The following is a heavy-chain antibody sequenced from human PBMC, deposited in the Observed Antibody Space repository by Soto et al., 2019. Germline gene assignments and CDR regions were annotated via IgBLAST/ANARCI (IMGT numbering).Heavy chain of an antibody. CDR2: IYYSGST. CDR3: ARSGYSYGFSF. Sequence: SETLSLTCTVSGGSISSYYWSWIRQPPGKGLEWIGYIYYSGSTNYNPSLKSRVTISVDTSKNQFSLKLSSVTAADTAVYYCARSGYSYGFSFWGQGTMVTVSS. D-gene: IGHD5-18*01. V-gene: IGHV4-59*01. CDR1: GGSISSYY. J-gene: IGHJ4*02.